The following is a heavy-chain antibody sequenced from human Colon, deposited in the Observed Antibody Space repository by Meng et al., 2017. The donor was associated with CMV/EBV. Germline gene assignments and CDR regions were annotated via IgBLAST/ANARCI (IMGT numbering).Heavy chain of an antibody. J-gene: IGHJ6*02. V-gene: IGHV3-21*01. CDR1: GLTFSNYA. CDR3: ARAEGYSNYGYYYGMDV. D-gene: IGHD4-11*01. Sequence: GGSLRLSCVASGLTFSNYAINWVRQAPGKGLEWVSSISSSSSYIYYADSVKGRFTISRDNAKNSLYLQMNSLRAEDTAVYYCARAEGYSNYGYYYGMDVWGQGTTVTVSS. CDR2: ISSSSSYI.